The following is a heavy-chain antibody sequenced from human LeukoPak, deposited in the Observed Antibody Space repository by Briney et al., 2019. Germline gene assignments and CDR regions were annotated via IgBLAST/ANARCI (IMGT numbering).Heavy chain of an antibody. Sequence: PGGSLRLSCAASGFTFSNAWMSWVRQAPGKGLEWVGRIKSKTDGGTTDYAAPVKGRFTISRDDSKNTLYLHMNSLKTEDTAVYYCTTGYCSSTSCLFDYWGQGTLVTVSS. J-gene: IGHJ4*02. V-gene: IGHV3-15*01. CDR2: IKSKTDGGTT. CDR3: TTGYCSSTSCLFDY. CDR1: GFTFSNAW. D-gene: IGHD2-2*01.